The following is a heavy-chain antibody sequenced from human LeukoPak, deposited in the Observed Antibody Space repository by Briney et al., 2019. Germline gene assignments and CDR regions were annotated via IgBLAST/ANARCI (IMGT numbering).Heavy chain of an antibody. J-gene: IGHJ4*02. CDR2: INPNSGGT. V-gene: IGHV1-2*02. D-gene: IGHD3-9*01. Sequence: ASVKVSCKASGYTFTSYYLHWVRQAPGQGLEWMGWINPNSGGTNYAQKFQGRVTTTRDTSISTAYMELSRLRSDDTAVYYCARGDHITYDILTGYYYFDYWGQGTLVTVSS. CDR3: ARGDHITYDILTGYYYFDY. CDR1: GYTFTSYY.